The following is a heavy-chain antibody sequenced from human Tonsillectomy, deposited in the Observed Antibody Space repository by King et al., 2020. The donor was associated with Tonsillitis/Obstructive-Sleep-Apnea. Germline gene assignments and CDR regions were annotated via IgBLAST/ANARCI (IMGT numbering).Heavy chain of an antibody. CDR1: GFTFSSYA. Sequence: QLVQSGGGLVQPRGSLRLSCAASGFTFSSYAMSWVRQAPGKGLEWVSAISGSGGSTYYADSVKGRFTISRDNSKNTLYLQMNSLRAEDTAVYYCAKVGRGRYCSGGSCYSGGYWGQGTLVTVSS. D-gene: IGHD2-15*01. J-gene: IGHJ4*02. V-gene: IGHV3-23*04. CDR2: ISGSGGST. CDR3: AKVGRGRYCSGGSCYSGGY.